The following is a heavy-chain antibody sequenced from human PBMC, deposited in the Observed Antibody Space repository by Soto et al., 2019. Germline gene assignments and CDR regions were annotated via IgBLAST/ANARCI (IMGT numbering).Heavy chain of an antibody. J-gene: IGHJ3*02. CDR1: GFTFSSYA. CDR2: ISYDGSNK. Sequence: GGSLRLSCAASGFTFSSYAMHWVRQAPGKGLEWVAVISYDGSNKYYADSVKGRFTISRDNSKNTLYLQMNSLRAEDTAVYYCARRAEGLLWFGKVQTDAFDIWGQGTMVTVSS. V-gene: IGHV3-30-3*01. CDR3: ARRAEGLLWFGKVQTDAFDI. D-gene: IGHD3-10*01.